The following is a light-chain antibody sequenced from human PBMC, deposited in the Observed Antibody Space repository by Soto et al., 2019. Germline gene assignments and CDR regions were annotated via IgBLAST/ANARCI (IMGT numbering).Light chain of an antibody. V-gene: IGKV3-20*01. CDR1: QRVSASY. Sequence: EIVLTQSPGTLSLSPGEKATLSCRASQRVSASYLAWYQQKPGQAPRLLIYGASTRATGFPDRFSGSGPGTDFTLTISRLEPEDFAVYYCQQYDDSATFGQGTKLEIK. CDR2: GAS. CDR3: QQYDDSAT. J-gene: IGKJ2*01.